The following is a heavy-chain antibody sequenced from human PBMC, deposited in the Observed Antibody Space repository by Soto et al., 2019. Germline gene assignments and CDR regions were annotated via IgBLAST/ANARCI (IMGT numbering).Heavy chain of an antibody. J-gene: IGHJ3*02. V-gene: IGHV4-59*01. CDR2: IYYSGST. Sequence: QVQLQESGPGLVKPSETLSLTCTVSGGSISSYYWSWIRQPPGKGLEWIGYIYYSGSTNYNPSLNSRVTISVDTSKIPFSLKLSSVTAADTAVYYFARRYGKNAFDIWGQGTMVTVSS. CDR1: GGSISSYY. CDR3: ARRYGKNAFDI. D-gene: IGHD5-18*01.